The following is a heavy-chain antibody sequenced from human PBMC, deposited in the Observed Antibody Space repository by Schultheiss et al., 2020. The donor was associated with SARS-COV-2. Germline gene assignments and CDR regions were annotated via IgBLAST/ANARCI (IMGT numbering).Heavy chain of an antibody. D-gene: IGHD3-3*01. CDR1: GGSFSGYY. Sequence: SETLSLTCAVYGGSFSGYYWSWIRQPPGKGLEWIGEINHSGSTYYNPSLKSRVTISVDRSKNQFSLKLSSVTAADTAVYYCARGTIFGVVLDAFDIWGQGTMVTVSS. CDR3: ARGTIFGVVLDAFDI. CDR2: INHSGST. J-gene: IGHJ3*02. V-gene: IGHV4-34*01.